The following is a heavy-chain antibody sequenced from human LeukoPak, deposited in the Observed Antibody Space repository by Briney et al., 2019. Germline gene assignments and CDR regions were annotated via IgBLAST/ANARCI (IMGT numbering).Heavy chain of an antibody. J-gene: IGHJ4*02. V-gene: IGHV4-34*01. Sequence: PSETLSLTCAVYGGSFSGYYWCWIRHPLRKGLEWIGEINHSGRTNYNPSLKSRVTISVDTSKNQFSLKLSSVTAADTAVYCCAAAGHCSGGSCYSGRVDYWGQGTLVTVSS. CDR3: AAAGHCSGGSCYSGRVDY. CDR2: INHSGRT. CDR1: GGSFSGYY. D-gene: IGHD2-15*01.